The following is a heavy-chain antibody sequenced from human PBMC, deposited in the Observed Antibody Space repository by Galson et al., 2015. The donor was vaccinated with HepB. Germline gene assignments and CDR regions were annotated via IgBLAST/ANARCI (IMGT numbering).Heavy chain of an antibody. D-gene: IGHD5-12*01. CDR2: FDPEDGDT. Sequence: SVKVSCKVSGHSLFDVSIHWVRQSPGKGLEWMGGFDPEDGDTTYAQKFQGRVTVTEDTSADTAYMELSRLRFEDTAVYYCVMHIYSGYEYGWFDPWGQGTLVTVSS. CDR1: GHSLFDVS. J-gene: IGHJ5*02. CDR3: VMHIYSGYEYGWFDP. V-gene: IGHV1-24*01.